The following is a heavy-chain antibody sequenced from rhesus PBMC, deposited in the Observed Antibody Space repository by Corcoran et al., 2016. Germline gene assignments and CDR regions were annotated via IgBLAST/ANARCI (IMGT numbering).Heavy chain of an antibody. J-gene: IGHJ2*01. CDR3: ARPLSGYFDL. CDR1: GGSFRGYY. V-gene: IGHV4-165*01. D-gene: IGHD2-21*01. CDR2: ISGRSRST. Sequence: QVQLQESGPGQVKPSETLSLTCAVSGGSFRGYYWGWIRQPPGKGLEWIGYISGRSRSTDYNPSLKSRVTISTDTSKNQLSLKLNPVTAADTAVYYCARPLSGYFDLWGPGTPITISS.